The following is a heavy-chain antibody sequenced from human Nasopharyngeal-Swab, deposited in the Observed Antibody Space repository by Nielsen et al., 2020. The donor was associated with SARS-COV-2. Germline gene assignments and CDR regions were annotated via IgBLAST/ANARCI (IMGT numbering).Heavy chain of an antibody. J-gene: IGHJ6*02. CDR1: GFTFDDYA. CDR2: ISWNSGSI. Sequence: SLKISCAASGFTFDDYAMHWVRQAPGKGLEWVSGISWNSGSIGYADSVKGRFTISRDNAKNSLYLQMNSLRAEDTALYYCAKAGGVAGEFYGMDVWGQGTTVTVS. D-gene: IGHD2-8*02. V-gene: IGHV3-9*01. CDR3: AKAGGVAGEFYGMDV.